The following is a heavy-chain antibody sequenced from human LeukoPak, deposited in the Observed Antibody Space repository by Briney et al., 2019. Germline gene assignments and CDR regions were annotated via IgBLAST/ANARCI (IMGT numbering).Heavy chain of an antibody. CDR3: TTVCSSTSCYSAFDY. V-gene: IGHV3-15*01. CDR2: IKSKTDGGTT. Sequence: GGSLRLSCAASGFTFSNAWMSWVRQAPGKGLEWVGRIKSKTDGGTTDYAAPVKGRFTISRDDSKNTLYLQMNSLKTEDTAVYYCTTVCSSTSCYSAFDYWGQGTLVTVSS. CDR1: GFTFSNAW. J-gene: IGHJ4*02. D-gene: IGHD2-2*01.